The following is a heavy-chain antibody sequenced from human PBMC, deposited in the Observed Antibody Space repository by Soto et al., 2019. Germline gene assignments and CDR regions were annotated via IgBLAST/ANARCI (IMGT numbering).Heavy chain of an antibody. CDR1: GGSISSGDYY. CDR3: AGGRLGYCSSRSCYWFDP. D-gene: IGHD2-2*01. Sequence: QVQLQESGAGLVKPSQTLSLTCTVSGGSISSGDYYWSWIRQPPGKGLEWVAYIFYGGSTYYNPSLKSRVTISVDASKNQFSLKLSSLTAADTAVYYCAGGRLGYCSSRSCYWFDPWGQGTLVTVSS. CDR2: IFYGGST. J-gene: IGHJ5*02. V-gene: IGHV4-30-4*01.